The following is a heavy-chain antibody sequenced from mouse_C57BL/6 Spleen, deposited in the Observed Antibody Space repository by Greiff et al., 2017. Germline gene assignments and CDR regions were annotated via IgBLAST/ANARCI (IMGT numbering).Heavy chain of an antibody. J-gene: IGHJ4*01. Sequence: DVQLQESGPELVKPGASVKISCKASGYTFTDYYMNWVKQSHGKSLEWIGDINPNNGGTSYNQKFKGKATLTVDKSSSTAYMELRSLTSEDSAVYYCARRAMDYWGQGTSVTVSS. CDR2: INPNNGGT. CDR1: GYTFTDYY. V-gene: IGHV1-26*01. CDR3: ARRAMDY.